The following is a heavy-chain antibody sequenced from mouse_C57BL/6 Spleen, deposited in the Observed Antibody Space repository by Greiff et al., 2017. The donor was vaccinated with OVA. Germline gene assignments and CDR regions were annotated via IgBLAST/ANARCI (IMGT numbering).Heavy chain of an antibody. Sequence: EVQLQQSGGGLVQPKGSLKLSCAASGFTFNTYAMHWVRQAPGKGLEWVARIRSKSSNYATYYADSVKDRFTISRDDSQSMLYLQMNNLKTEDTAMYYCVREGGYSNYDWYFDVWGTGTTVTVSS. CDR3: VREGGYSNYDWYFDV. J-gene: IGHJ1*03. CDR1: GFTFNTYA. CDR2: IRSKSSNYAT. D-gene: IGHD2-5*01. V-gene: IGHV10-3*01.